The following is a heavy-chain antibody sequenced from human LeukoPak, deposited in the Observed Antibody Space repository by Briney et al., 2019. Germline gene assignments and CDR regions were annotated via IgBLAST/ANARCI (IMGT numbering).Heavy chain of an antibody. CDR2: ISSSSSYI. J-gene: IGHJ4*02. D-gene: IGHD3-10*01. CDR1: GFTFSSYS. Sequence: AGSLRLSCAASGFTFSSYSMNWVRQAPGKGLEWVSSISSSSSYIYYADSVKGRFTISRDNAKNSLYLQMNRLRAEDTAVYCWARVGGYYGSGPFDYWGQGTLVTVSS. V-gene: IGHV3-21*01. CDR3: ARVGGYYGSGPFDY.